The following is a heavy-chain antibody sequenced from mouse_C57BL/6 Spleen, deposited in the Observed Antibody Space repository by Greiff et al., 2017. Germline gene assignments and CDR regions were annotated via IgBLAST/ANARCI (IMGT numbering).Heavy chain of an antibody. V-gene: IGHV1-50*01. Sequence: QVQLQQPGAELVKPGASVKLSCKASGYTFTSYWMQWVKQRPGQGLEWIGEIDSSDSYTNYNQKFKGKATLTVDTASSTAYMQLSSLTSEDSAVYYCASGWRGMDYWGQGTSVTVSS. CDR2: IDSSDSYT. CDR3: ASGWRGMDY. CDR1: GYTFTSYW. D-gene: IGHD2-3*01. J-gene: IGHJ4*01.